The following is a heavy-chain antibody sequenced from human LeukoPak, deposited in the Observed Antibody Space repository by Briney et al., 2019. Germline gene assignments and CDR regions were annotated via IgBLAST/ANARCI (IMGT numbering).Heavy chain of an antibody. Sequence: GGSLKLSCAASGFAFSASAIHWVRQASGKGLEWVGRIRTKSNNYATTYGASVKGRFTISRDDSKNTASLHMSSVKTEDTAMYFCTSYDNAGNYYYNYWGRGILVTVSS. V-gene: IGHV3-73*01. CDR2: IRTKSNNYAT. D-gene: IGHD3-22*01. J-gene: IGHJ4*02. CDR3: TSYDNAGNYYYNY. CDR1: GFAFSASA.